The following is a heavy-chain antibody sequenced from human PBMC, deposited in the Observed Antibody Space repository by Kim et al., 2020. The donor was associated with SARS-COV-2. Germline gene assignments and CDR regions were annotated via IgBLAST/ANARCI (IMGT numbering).Heavy chain of an antibody. CDR3: ARLVIQYCSSTSCFFVAYYYYGMDV. J-gene: IGHJ6*02. CDR2: IYYSGST. CDR1: GGSISSSSYY. D-gene: IGHD2-2*01. V-gene: IGHV4-39*01. Sequence: SETLSLTCTVSGGSISSSSYYWGWIRQPPGKGLEWIGSIYYSGSTYYNPSLKSRVTISVDTSKNQFSLKLSSVTAADTAVYYCARLVIQYCSSTSCFFVAYYYYGMDVWGQGTTVTVSS.